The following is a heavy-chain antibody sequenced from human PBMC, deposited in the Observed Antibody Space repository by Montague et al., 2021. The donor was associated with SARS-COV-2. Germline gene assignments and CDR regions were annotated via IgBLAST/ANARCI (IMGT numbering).Heavy chain of an antibody. D-gene: IGHD3-22*01. CDR2: VYHTGST. V-gene: IGHV4-61*01. J-gene: IGHJ4*02. CDR3: VREKYYFDDSGSK. CDR1: GVSISSGSYC. Sequence: SETLPLTCSVSGVSISSGSYCWSWVRQPPGKGLEWIGYVYHTGSTNYNPSLKSRVTLSIDTSKNQFSLNLTSVTAADTAVYYCVREKYYFDDSGSKWGQGTLVTV.